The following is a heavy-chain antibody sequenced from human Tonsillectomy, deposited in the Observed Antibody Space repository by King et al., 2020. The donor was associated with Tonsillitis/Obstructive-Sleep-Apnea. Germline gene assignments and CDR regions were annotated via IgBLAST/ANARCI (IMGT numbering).Heavy chain of an antibody. CDR2: ISTYNRNT. J-gene: IGHJ4*02. Sequence: VQLVESGVEVKKPGASVKVSCKASGYTFTSYGICWVRQAPGQGLEWMGWISTYNRNTNYAQQFQGRVTMTTATSTSTAYMELRGLRFDDTSVYYCARGDGGAASGSYYWGQGTLVTVSS. CDR3: ARGDGGAASGSYY. D-gene: IGHD6-13*01. V-gene: IGHV1-18*01. CDR1: GYTFTSYG.